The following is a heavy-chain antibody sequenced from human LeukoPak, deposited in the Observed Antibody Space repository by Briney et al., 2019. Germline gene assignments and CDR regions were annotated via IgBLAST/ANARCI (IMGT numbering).Heavy chain of an antibody. D-gene: IGHD6-19*01. Sequence: SETLSLTCAVYGGSFSGYYWSWIRQPPGKGLEWIGEINHSGSTNYNPSLKSRVTISVDTSKNQFSLKLSSVTAADTAVYYCARGRARQWLVRAYFDYWGQGTLVTVSS. J-gene: IGHJ4*02. CDR2: INHSGST. CDR1: GGSFSGYY. CDR3: ARGRARQWLVRAYFDY. V-gene: IGHV4-34*01.